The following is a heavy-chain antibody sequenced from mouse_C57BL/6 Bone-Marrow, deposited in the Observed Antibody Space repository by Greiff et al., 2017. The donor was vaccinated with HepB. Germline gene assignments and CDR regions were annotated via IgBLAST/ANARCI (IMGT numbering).Heavy chain of an antibody. Sequence: QVQLQQPGAELVKPGASVKLSCKASGYTFTSYWMHWVKQRPGQGLEWIGMIHPNSGSTNYNENFKSKATLTVDNSSSTAYMQLSSLTSGVSAVYYWAPTGFAYWGQGTLVTVSA. CDR1: GYTFTSYW. J-gene: IGHJ3*01. V-gene: IGHV1-64*01. CDR2: IHPNSGST. CDR3: APTGFAY.